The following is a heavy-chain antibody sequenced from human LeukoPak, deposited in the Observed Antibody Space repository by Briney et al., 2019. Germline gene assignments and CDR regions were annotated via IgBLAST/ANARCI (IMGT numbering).Heavy chain of an antibody. J-gene: IGHJ5*02. Sequence: SVKVSCKASGGTFSSYAISWVRQAPGQGLEWMGRIIPIFGIANYAQKFQGRVTITADKSTSTAYMELSSLRSEDTAVYYCARVSLGVGWFDPWGQGTLVTVSS. CDR1: GGTFSSYA. CDR2: IIPIFGIA. CDR3: ARVSLGVGWFDP. V-gene: IGHV1-69*04.